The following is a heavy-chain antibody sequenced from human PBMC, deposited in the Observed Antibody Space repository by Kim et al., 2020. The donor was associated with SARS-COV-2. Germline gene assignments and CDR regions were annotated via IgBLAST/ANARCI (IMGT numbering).Heavy chain of an antibody. CDR2: ISGSSGTT. V-gene: IGHV3-23*01. CDR1: GFTFSSYA. J-gene: IGHJ4*02. D-gene: IGHD3-22*01. CDR3: AKNGVVVVSETDY. Sequence: GGSLRLSCTASGFTFSSYAMSWVRQAPGKGLEWVSAISGSSGTTYYADSVKGRFTISRDNSKNTLYLQMNSLRAEDTAVYYCAKNGVVVVSETDYWGQGTLVTVSS.